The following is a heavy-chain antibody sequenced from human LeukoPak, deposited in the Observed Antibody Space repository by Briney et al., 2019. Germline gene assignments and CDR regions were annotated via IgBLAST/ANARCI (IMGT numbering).Heavy chain of an antibody. Sequence: ASVKVSCKTSGYTFTNYDINWVRQATGQGLEWMGWMSPNSGNTGYAQKFQGRVTMTRDTSINTAYMELSSLRSEDTAVYYCARLGIVGATDLGYWGQGTLVTVSS. J-gene: IGHJ4*02. CDR1: GYTFTNYD. D-gene: IGHD1-26*01. CDR2: MSPNSGNT. CDR3: ARLGIVGATDLGY. V-gene: IGHV1-8*01.